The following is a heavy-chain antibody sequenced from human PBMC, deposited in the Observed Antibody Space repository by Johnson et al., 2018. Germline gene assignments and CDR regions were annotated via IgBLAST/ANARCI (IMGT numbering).Heavy chain of an antibody. CDR3: TTDPRSAFDY. J-gene: IGHJ4*02. Sequence: VQLVESGGGLVKPGGSLRLSCAASGFIFNEAWMNWVRQAPGKGLEWVGRIKTGGGATDDATPVEGRFIISRDDSKNTLYLQMTSLKTEDTAVYYCTTDPRSAFDYWGQGTVVTVSS. CDR1: GFIFNEAW. CDR2: IKTGGGAT. V-gene: IGHV3-15*07.